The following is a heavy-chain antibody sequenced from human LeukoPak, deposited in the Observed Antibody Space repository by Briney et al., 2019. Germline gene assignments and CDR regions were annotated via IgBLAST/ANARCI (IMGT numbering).Heavy chain of an antibody. V-gene: IGHV4-39*07. CDR2: IYYSGST. D-gene: IGHD3-10*01. J-gene: IGHJ4*02. CDR3: ARAGLMVRDVTDGYFDY. Sequence: SETLSLTRTVSGGSISSSSYYWGWIRQPPGKGLEWIGSIYYSGSTYYNPSLKSRVTISVDTSKNQFSLKLSSVTAADTAVYYCARAGLMVRDVTDGYFDYWGQGTLVTVSS. CDR1: GGSISSSSYY.